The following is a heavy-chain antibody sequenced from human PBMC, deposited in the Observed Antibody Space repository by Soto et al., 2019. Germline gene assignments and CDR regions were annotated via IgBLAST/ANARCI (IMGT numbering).Heavy chain of an antibody. V-gene: IGHV4-4*02. CDR2: IYHSGSN. CDR1: GGSISSSNL. Sequence: PSETLSLTCAVSGGSISSSNLWRWVRQPPGRGLEWIGEIYHSGSNDYNPSLKSRVTISVDKSKNQFSLKLSSVTAADTAVYYCARDPARRRAFDIWGQGTMVTVSS. J-gene: IGHJ3*02. CDR3: ARDPARRRAFDI.